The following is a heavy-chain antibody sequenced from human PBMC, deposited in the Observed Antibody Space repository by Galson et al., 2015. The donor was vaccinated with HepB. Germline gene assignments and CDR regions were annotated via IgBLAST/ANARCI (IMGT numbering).Heavy chain of an antibody. Sequence: SLRLSCAASEFTFSSNNMNWVRQAPGKGLEWVSSISSSSSYIYYTDSVKGRFTISRDNAKNSVCLQMNSLRAEDTAVYYCARDAIFGVPYGMDVWGQGTTVTVSS. CDR3: ARDAIFGVPYGMDV. CDR2: ISSSSSYI. J-gene: IGHJ6*02. D-gene: IGHD3-3*01. V-gene: IGHV3-21*01. CDR1: EFTFSSNN.